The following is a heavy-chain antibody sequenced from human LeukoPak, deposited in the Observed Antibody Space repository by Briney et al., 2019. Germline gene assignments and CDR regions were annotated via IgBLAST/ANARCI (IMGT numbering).Heavy chain of an antibody. D-gene: IGHD3-22*01. Sequence: GSLRLSCSASGFVYSAFWTSWVRQAPGKGLEWVANIKDDGSEKYYVDSVKGRFTIARDNAKNTVFLQMDSLRAEDTAVYFCARESVRRISMRARGYFDYWGQGTRVTVSS. CDR3: ARESVRRISMRARGYFDY. CDR2: IKDDGSEK. J-gene: IGHJ4*02. CDR1: GFVYSAFW. V-gene: IGHV3-7*01.